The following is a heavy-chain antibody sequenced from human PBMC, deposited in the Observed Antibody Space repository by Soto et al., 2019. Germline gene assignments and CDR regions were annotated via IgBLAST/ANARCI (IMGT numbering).Heavy chain of an antibody. CDR2: FDPEGGEI. J-gene: IGHJ4*02. Sequence: QVQLVQSGAEVKKPGASLRVSCKVSGYTLMDLSIHRVRQAPGGGLEWMGGFDPEGGEIIYAQKFQGRVTMTDDTATDTGYLELSSLRSEDTPGYYCTTIRVGTIIGRPTAHGGKGTLVTVSS. CDR3: TTIRVGTIIGRPTAH. D-gene: IGHD3-10*01. V-gene: IGHV1-24*01. CDR1: GYTLMDLS.